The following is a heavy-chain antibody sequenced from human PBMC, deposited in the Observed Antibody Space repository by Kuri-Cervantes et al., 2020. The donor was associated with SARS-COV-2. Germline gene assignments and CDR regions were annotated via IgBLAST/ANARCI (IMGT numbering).Heavy chain of an antibody. CDR2: IYYSGST. Sequence: SETLSLTCTVSGDSISSSSYFWGWIRQPPGRGLEWIGNIYYSGSTYYNPSLKSRVTISVDTSKKQFSLKLSSVTAADTAIYYCVRAAAGIYYFDYWGQGTLVTVSS. V-gene: IGHV4-39*02. CDR1: GDSISSSSYF. CDR3: VRAAAGIYYFDY. J-gene: IGHJ4*02. D-gene: IGHD6-13*01.